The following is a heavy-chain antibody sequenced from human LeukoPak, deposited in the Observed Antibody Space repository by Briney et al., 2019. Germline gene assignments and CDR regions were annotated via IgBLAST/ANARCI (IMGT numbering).Heavy chain of an antibody. CDR1: GGSISSSNW. J-gene: IGHJ5*02. V-gene: IGHV4-4*02. CDR3: ARDGPDYYDSSGYYSFDP. Sequence: KSSETLSLTCAVSGGSISSSNWWSWVRQPPGKGLEWIGEIYHSGSTNYNPSLKSRVTISVDTSKNQFSLKLSSVTAADTAVYYCARDGPDYYDSSGYYSFDPWGQGTLVTVSS. CDR2: IYHSGST. D-gene: IGHD3-22*01.